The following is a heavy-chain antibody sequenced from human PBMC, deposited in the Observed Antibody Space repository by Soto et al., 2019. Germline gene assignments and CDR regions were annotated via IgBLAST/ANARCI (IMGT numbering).Heavy chain of an antibody. CDR3: ARGRVYGDYPNYYYYGMDV. CDR1: GYTFTGYY. J-gene: IGHJ6*02. Sequence: GASVKVSCKASGYTFTGYYMHWVRQAPGQGLEWMGWINPNSGGTNYAQKFQGWVTMTRDTSISTAYMELSSLRSEDTAVYYCARGRVYGDYPNYYYYGMDVWGQGTTVTVSS. V-gene: IGHV1-2*04. D-gene: IGHD4-17*01. CDR2: INPNSGGT.